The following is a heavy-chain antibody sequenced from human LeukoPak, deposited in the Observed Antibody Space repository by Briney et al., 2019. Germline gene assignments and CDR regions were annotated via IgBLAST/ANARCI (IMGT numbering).Heavy chain of an antibody. Sequence: QTGGSLRLSCAASGFTFSSYAVHWVRQAPGKGLEWVAVISYDGSNKYYADSVKGRFTISRDNSENTVSLQMNSLRAEDTAVYYCAKKGYYDGSGYYMYYFDHWGQGTLVTVSS. D-gene: IGHD3-22*01. CDR1: GFTFSSYA. J-gene: IGHJ4*02. CDR2: ISYDGSNK. V-gene: IGHV3-30-3*02. CDR3: AKKGYYDGSGYYMYYFDH.